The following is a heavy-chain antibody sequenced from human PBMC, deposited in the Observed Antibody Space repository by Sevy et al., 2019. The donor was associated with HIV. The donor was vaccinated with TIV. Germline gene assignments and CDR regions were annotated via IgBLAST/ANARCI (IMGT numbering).Heavy chain of an antibody. CDR1: GFTFSNYA. D-gene: IGHD3-3*01. J-gene: IGHJ4*02. V-gene: IGHV3-23*01. CDR2: ISAGGGSA. Sequence: GGSLRLSCAASGFTFSNYAMNWVRLAPGKGPEWVSSISAGGGSAYYADSVKGRFTVSRDNSKNTLFLQLNSLRAEDTAVYYCAKDPSRVLDRDYWGQGTLVTVSS. CDR3: AKDPSRVLDRDY.